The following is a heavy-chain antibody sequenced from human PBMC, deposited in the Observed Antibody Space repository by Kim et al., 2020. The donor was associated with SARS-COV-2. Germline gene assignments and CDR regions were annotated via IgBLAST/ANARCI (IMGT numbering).Heavy chain of an antibody. D-gene: IGHD3-3*01. CDR3: ATSYDFWSGSPYYYYGMDV. V-gene: IGHV4-4*07. Sequence: SETLSLTCTVSGGSISSYYWSWIRQPAGKGLEWIGRIYTSGSTNYNPSLKSRVTMSVDTSKNQFSLKLSSVTAADTAVYYCATSYDFWSGSPYYYYGMDVWGQGTTVTVSS. CDR2: IYTSGST. J-gene: IGHJ6*02. CDR1: GGSISSYY.